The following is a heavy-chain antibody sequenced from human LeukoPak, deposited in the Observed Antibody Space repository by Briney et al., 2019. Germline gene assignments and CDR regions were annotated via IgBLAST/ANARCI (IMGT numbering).Heavy chain of an antibody. J-gene: IGHJ4*02. Sequence: GGSLRLSXAASGFTFSSYAMSWVRQAPGKGLEWVSAISGSGGSTYYADSVKGRFTISRDNSKNTLYLQMNSLRAEDTAVYYCAKDHTYYDFWSGYSAFYYFDYWGQGTLVTVSS. CDR1: GFTFSSYA. CDR2: ISGSGGST. V-gene: IGHV3-23*01. D-gene: IGHD3-3*01. CDR3: AKDHTYYDFWSGYSAFYYFDY.